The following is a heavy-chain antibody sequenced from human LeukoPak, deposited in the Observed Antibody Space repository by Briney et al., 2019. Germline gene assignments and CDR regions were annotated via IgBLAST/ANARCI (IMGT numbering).Heavy chain of an antibody. CDR1: GYTFTSYG. Sequence: ASVKVSCKASGYTFTSYGISWVRQAPGQGLEWMGWISAYNGNTNYAQKLQGRVTMTTDTSTSTAYMELRSLRSDDTAVYYCARDPPSITMIPYHYYYGMDVWGQGTTVTVSS. D-gene: IGHD3-22*01. V-gene: IGHV1-18*01. J-gene: IGHJ6*02. CDR2: ISAYNGNT. CDR3: ARDPPSITMIPYHYYYGMDV.